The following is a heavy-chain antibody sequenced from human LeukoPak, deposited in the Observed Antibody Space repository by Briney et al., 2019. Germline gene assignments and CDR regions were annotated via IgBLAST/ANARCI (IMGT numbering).Heavy chain of an antibody. CDR1: GFTFSSYE. J-gene: IGHJ4*02. D-gene: IGHD6-19*01. CDR3: ARESEGGWVDY. V-gene: IGHV3-48*03. CDR2: ISSSGSTT. Sequence: GGSLRLSCAASGFTFSSYEMNWVRQAPGKGLEWVSYISSSGSTTYYADPVKGRFTISRDNAKNSLYLQMNSLRAEDTAVYYCARESEGGWVDYWGQGTLVTVSS.